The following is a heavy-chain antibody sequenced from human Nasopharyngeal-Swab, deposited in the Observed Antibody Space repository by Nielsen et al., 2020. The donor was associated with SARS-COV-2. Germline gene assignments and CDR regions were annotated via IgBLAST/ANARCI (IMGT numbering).Heavy chain of an antibody. J-gene: IGHJ4*02. Sequence: SETLSLTCTVSGGSISSYYWSWIRQPPGKGLEWIGYFYYSGSTNYNPSLKSRVTISVDTSKNQFSLKLSSVTAADTAVYYCARGYGSGSSVYFDYWGQGTLVTVSS. CDR3: ARGYGSGSSVYFDY. CDR2: FYYSGST. CDR1: GGSISSYY. D-gene: IGHD3-10*01. V-gene: IGHV4-59*01.